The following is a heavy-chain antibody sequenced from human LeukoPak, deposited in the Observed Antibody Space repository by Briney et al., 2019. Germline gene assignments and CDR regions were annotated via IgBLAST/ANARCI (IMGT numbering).Heavy chain of an antibody. D-gene: IGHD2-2*02. CDR2: IRYDGSNK. V-gene: IGHV3-30*02. CDR1: GVTFSSYG. CDR3: AKDYCSSTSCYNNYFDY. Sequence: SGGSLRLSCAASGVTFSSYGMHWVRQAPGKGLEWVAFIRYDGSNKYYADSVKGRFTISRDNSKNTLYLQMNSLRAEDTAVYYCAKDYCSSTSCYNNYFDYWGQGTLVTVSS. J-gene: IGHJ4*02.